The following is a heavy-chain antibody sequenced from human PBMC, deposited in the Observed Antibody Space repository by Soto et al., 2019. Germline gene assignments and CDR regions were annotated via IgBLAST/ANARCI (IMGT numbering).Heavy chain of an antibody. J-gene: IGHJ3*02. V-gene: IGHV1-2*04. D-gene: IGHD6-19*01. Sequence: EASVKVSCKASGYTFTGYYMHWVRQAPGQGLEWMGWINPNSGGTNYAQKFQGWVTMTRDTSISTAYMELSRLRSDDTAVYYCASTYLFSSGWAEYAFDIWGQGTMVTVSS. CDR3: ASTYLFSSGWAEYAFDI. CDR1: GYTFTGYY. CDR2: INPNSGGT.